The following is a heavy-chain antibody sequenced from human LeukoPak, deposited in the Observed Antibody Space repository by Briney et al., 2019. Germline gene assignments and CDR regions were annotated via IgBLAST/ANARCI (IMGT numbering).Heavy chain of an antibody. CDR1: GGSISSYY. CDR3: ARSHQSGYYLDY. CDR2: IYYSGST. Sequence: SETLSLTCTVSGGSISSYYWSWIRQPPGKGLEWIGYIYYSGSTNYNPSLKSRVTISVDTSKNQFSLKLSSVTAADTAVYCCARSHQSGYYLDYWGQGTLVTVSS. V-gene: IGHV4-59*01. J-gene: IGHJ4*02. D-gene: IGHD3-3*01.